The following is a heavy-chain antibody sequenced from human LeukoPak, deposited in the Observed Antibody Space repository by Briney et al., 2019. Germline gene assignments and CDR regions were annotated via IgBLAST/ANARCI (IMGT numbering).Heavy chain of an antibody. V-gene: IGHV3-23*01. CDR3: AKTISSSWPNYYYYGMDV. J-gene: IGHJ6*02. CDR2: ISGSGGST. D-gene: IGHD6-13*01. CDR1: GFTFSSYA. Sequence: GGSLRLSCAASGFTFSSYAMSWVRQAPGKGLEWVSAISGSGGSTYYADSVKGRFTISRDNSKNTLYLQMNSLGAEDTAVYYCAKTISSSWPNYYYYGMDVWGQGTTVTVSS.